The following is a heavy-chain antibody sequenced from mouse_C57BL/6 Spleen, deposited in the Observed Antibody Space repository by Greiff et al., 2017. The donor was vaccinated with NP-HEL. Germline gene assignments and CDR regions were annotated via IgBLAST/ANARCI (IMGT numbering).Heavy chain of an antibody. D-gene: IGHD2-3*01. CDR1: GYTFTDYY. J-gene: IGHJ1*03. CDR3: ARGDDGYYDGYWYFDV. V-gene: IGHV1-26*01. CDR2: INPNNGGT. Sequence: VQLQQSGPELVKPGASVKISCKASGYTFTDYYMNWVKQSHGKSLEWIGDINPNNGGTSYNQKFKGKATLTVDKSSSTAYMELRSLTSEDSAVYYCARGDDGYYDGYWYFDVWGTGTTVTVSS.